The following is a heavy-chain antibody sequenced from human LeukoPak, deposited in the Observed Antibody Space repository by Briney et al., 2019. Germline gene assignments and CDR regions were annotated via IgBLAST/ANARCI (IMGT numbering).Heavy chain of an antibody. V-gene: IGHV4-34*01. CDR1: GGSFSGYY. CDR2: INHSGST. D-gene: IGHD3-10*01. J-gene: IGHJ4*02. CDR3: ARGRGY. Sequence: SETLSLTCAVYGGSFSGYYWSWIRQAPGKGLEWIGEINHSGSTNYNPSLKSRVTISVDTSKNQFSLKLSSVTAADTAVYYCARGRGYWGQGTLVTVSS.